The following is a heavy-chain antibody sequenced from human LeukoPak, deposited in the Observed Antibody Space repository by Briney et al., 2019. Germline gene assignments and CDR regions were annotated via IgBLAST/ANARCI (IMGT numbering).Heavy chain of an antibody. Sequence: GGSLRLSCAASGFTFSSYWMHWVRQAPGKGLVWVSRINTNGSSTNYADSVKGRFTISRDNSKNTLYLQMNSLRAEDTAVYYCARSYSYGGIHYWGQGTLVTVSS. CDR1: GFTFSSYW. D-gene: IGHD5-18*01. J-gene: IGHJ4*02. CDR3: ARSYSYGGIHY. V-gene: IGHV3-74*01. CDR2: INTNGSST.